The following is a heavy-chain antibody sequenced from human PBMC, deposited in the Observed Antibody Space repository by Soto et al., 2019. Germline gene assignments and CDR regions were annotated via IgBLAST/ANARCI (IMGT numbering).Heavy chain of an antibody. J-gene: IGHJ6*01. D-gene: IGHD1-26*01. CDR1: GFPFSTSA. CDR2: ISGSSGAA. CDR3: EKYSGTSPVDNGVSL. Sequence: EVQLLESGGGLVQPGGSLRLSCAASGFPFSTSAMNWVRQAPGKGLEWVSIISGSSGAAYYAESVKGRFASSRDNSKNHLYLQMTSLRGEDTAVYYCEKYSGTSPVDNGVSLWGQGTGVPVSP. V-gene: IGHV3-23*01.